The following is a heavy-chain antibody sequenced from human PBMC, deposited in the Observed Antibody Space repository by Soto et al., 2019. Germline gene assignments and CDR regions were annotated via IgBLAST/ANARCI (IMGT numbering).Heavy chain of an antibody. CDR2: IWYDGSNK. D-gene: IGHD3-22*01. CDR3: ARGGVLVVITPDAFDI. Sequence: GALRLSCAASGFTFSSYGMHWVRQAPGKGLEWVAVIWYDGSNKYYADSVKGRFTISRDNSKNTLYLQMNSLRAEDTAVYYCARGGVLVVITPDAFDIWGQGTMVTVSS. CDR1: GFTFSSYG. V-gene: IGHV3-33*01. J-gene: IGHJ3*02.